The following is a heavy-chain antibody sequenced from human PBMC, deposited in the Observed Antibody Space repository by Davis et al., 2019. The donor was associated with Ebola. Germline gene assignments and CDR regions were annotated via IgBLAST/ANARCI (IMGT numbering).Heavy chain of an antibody. D-gene: IGHD1-26*01. CDR2: IKSKADGETT. Sequence: GESLKISCAASGFTFSNAWMSWVRQAPGKGLEWVGRIKSKADGETTDYAAPVKGRFTISRDDSKNTAYLQMNSLKTEDTAVYYCTSASGSYDYWGQGTLVTVSS. J-gene: IGHJ4*02. CDR1: GFTFSNAW. V-gene: IGHV3-15*01. CDR3: TSASGSYDY.